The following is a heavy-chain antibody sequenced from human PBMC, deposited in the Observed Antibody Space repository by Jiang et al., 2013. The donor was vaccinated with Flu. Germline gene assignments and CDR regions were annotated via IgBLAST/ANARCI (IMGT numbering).Heavy chain of an antibody. J-gene: IGHJ4*02. Sequence: GSGLVKPSETLSLTCKVSGDSISTSNYYWGWVRQPPGKGLEWIGSIYYSGSTSYNPSLISRVTVSLDTSKNQFSLTLTSVTAADTAVYYCARHKSPRALVWGQGTLVTVSS. CDR2: IYYSGST. CDR3: ARHKSPRALV. V-gene: IGHV4-39*07. CDR1: GDSISTSNYY. D-gene: IGHD2-8*02.